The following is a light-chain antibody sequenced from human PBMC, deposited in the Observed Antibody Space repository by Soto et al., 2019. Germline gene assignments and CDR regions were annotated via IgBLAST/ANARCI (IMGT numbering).Light chain of an antibody. CDR1: SSDVGAYNH. J-gene: IGLJ3*02. Sequence: QSALTQPASVSGSPGQSITISCTGTSSDVGAYNHVSWFQHHPGKAPKLIIYDVSNRPSGVSNRFSGSKSGSTASLTISGLQAEDEADYYCNSYTTSSTWMFGGGTKLTVL. CDR2: DVS. V-gene: IGLV2-14*03. CDR3: NSYTTSSTWM.